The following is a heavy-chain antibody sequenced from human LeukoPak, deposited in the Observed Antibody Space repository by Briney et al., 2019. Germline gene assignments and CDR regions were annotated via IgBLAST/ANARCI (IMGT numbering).Heavy chain of an antibody. Sequence: PSETLSLTCTVSGGSISSSSYYWGWIRQPPGKGLEWIGRIYYSGSTYYNPSLKSRVTISVDTSKNQFSLKLTSVTASDTAMYYCARDVHIYGNAFGVWGQGTMVTVSS. D-gene: IGHD1-1*01. CDR3: ARDVHIYGNAFGV. CDR1: GGSISSSSYY. CDR2: IYYSGST. V-gene: IGHV4-39*07. J-gene: IGHJ3*01.